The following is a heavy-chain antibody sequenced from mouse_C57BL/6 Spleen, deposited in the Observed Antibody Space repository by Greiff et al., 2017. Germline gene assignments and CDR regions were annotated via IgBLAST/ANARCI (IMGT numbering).Heavy chain of an antibody. J-gene: IGHJ4*01. V-gene: IGHV1-42*01. CDR3: ARFGSSYGGYAMDY. CDR2: INPSTGGT. D-gene: IGHD1-1*01. CDR1: GYSFTGYY. Sequence: VQLKQSGPELVKPGASVKISCKASGYSFTGYYMNWVKQSPEKSLEWIGEINPSTGGTTYNQKFKANATLTVDKSSSTAYMQLKSLTSEDSAVYYCARFGSSYGGYAMDYWGQGTSVTVSS.